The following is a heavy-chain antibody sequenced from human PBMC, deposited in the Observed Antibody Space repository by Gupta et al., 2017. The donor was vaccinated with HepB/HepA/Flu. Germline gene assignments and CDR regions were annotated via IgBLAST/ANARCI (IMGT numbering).Heavy chain of an antibody. CDR1: SGSISGTF. J-gene: IGHJ6*03. V-gene: IGHV4-4*07. CDR3: ARGSPHYYHYMDV. CDR2: FYSSGDT. Sequence: QVQLQESGPGLVKPSETLSLPCTVSSGSISGTFWNGIRQPAGKGLEWIGRFYSSGDTIYNPSLKSRVTMSVDTSKNQFSLNLRSVTAADTAVYYCARGSPHYYHYMDVWGKGTTVTVSS.